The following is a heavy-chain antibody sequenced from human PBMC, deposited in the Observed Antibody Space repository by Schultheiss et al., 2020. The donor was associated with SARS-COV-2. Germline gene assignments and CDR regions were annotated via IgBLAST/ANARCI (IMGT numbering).Heavy chain of an antibody. V-gene: IGHV3-23*01. D-gene: IGHD4-17*01. CDR1: GFTFSSYA. J-gene: IGHJ4*02. Sequence: GESLKISCAASGFTFSSYAMSWVRQAPGEGLEWVSAISGSGGSTYYADSVKGRFTISRDNSKNTLYLQMNSLRAEDTAVYYCAKDQIGAVTDYWGQGILVTVSS. CDR2: ISGSGGST. CDR3: AKDQIGAVTDY.